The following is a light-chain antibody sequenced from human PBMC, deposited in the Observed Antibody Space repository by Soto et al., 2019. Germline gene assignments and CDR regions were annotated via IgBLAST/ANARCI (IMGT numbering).Light chain of an antibody. CDR1: QSISSS. J-gene: IGKJ4*01. V-gene: IGKV1-5*03. CDR3: QQYGTSPLT. Sequence: DIQMTQSPSTLSASVGDRVTITCRASQSISSSLAWYQQKPGKAPKFLIYKASNLESGVPSKFSGSGSGTEFTLTISSLQPDDFATYYCQQYGTSPLTFGGGTKVEIK. CDR2: KAS.